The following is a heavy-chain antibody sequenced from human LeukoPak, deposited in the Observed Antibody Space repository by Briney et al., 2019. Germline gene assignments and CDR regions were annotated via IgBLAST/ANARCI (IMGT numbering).Heavy chain of an antibody. V-gene: IGHV3-66*01. CDR3: ARARAIDY. J-gene: IGHJ4*02. CDR2: IYSGGTT. D-gene: IGHD5-24*01. Sequence: GGSLRLSCSASGFTVSSDYMSWVRQAPGKGLAWLPVIYSGGTTYYADSVKGRFTISRDNSKNTVYLQMNSLRVEDTAMYYCARARAIDYWGQGTLVTVSS. CDR1: GFTVSSDY.